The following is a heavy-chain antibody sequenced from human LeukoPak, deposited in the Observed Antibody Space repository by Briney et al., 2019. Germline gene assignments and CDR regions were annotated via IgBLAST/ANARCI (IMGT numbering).Heavy chain of an antibody. J-gene: IGHJ4*02. CDR2: ISSSSSYI. Sequence: GGSLRLSCAASGFTFSSYSMNWVRQAPGKGLEWVSSISSSSSYIYYADSVKGRFTISRDNAKNSLYLQMNSLRAEDTAVYYCARDQFYYDSSGHDYWGQGTLVTVSS. D-gene: IGHD3-22*01. CDR1: GFTFSSYS. CDR3: ARDQFYYDSSGHDY. V-gene: IGHV3-21*01.